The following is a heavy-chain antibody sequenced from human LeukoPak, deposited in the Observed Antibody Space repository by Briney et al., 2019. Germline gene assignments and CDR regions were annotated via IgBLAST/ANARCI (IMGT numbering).Heavy chain of an antibody. CDR2: ISAYNGNT. Sequence: GASVKVSCKASGYTFTSYGISWVRQAPGQGLEWMGWISAYNGNTNYAQKLQGRVTMTTDTSTSTAYMELRSLRSDDTAVYYCARDFGRIFGVANYYYMDVWGKGTTVTVSS. CDR1: GYTFTSYG. J-gene: IGHJ6*03. D-gene: IGHD3-3*01. CDR3: ARDFGRIFGVANYYYMDV. V-gene: IGHV1-18*01.